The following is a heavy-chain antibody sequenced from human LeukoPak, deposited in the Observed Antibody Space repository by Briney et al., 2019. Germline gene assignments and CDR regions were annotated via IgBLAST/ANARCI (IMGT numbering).Heavy chain of an antibody. CDR3: ARSCYYHGMDV. CDR2: ISGDGGST. CDR1: GLTFDHYV. J-gene: IGHJ6*02. D-gene: IGHD1-1*01. V-gene: IGHV3-43*02. Sequence: GGSLRLSCAASGLTFDHYVMHWVRQAPGKGLEWVSLISGDGGSTYYADSVKGRLTISRDNAKNSLYLQMSSLRADDTAVYYCARSCYYHGMDVWGQGTTVTVSS.